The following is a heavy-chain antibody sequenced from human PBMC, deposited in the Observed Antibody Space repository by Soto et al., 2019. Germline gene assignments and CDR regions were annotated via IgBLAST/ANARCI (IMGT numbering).Heavy chain of an antibody. J-gene: IGHJ4*02. CDR3: AGSGSYRLGPFDS. CDR1: GFSFSSYW. D-gene: IGHD6-13*01. V-gene: IGHV3-7*01. Sequence: EVQLVESGGGLVQPGGSLRLSCAASGFSFSSYWMSWVRQAPGKGLEWVANILLDGSEKNYVDSVKGRFTISRDNANNSLFLHLISLIAEDTAVYYCAGSGSYRLGPFDSWGQGTLVTVSS. CDR2: ILLDGSEK.